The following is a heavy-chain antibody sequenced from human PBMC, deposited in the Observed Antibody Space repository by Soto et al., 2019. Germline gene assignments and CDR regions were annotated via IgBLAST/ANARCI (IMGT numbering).Heavy chain of an antibody. CDR1: GYTFTSYD. J-gene: IGHJ4*02. CDR3: ARPQGALANSGY. CDR2: MNPNSGNT. Sequence: QVQLVQSGAEVKKPGASVKVSCKASGYTFTSYDINWVRQATGQGLEWMGWMNPNSGNTGYEQKFQGRVTMTWNSSISTAYMELSSLRSEDTAVYYCARPQGALANSGYWGQGTLVTVSS. V-gene: IGHV1-8*01.